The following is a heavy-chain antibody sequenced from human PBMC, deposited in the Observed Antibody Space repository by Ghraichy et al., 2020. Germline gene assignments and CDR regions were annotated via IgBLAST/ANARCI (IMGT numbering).Heavy chain of an antibody. CDR2: IYSAGYT. V-gene: IGHV3-53*01. Sequence: GGSLRLSCAASGFTVSSNYMTWVRQAPGKGLEWVSIIYSAGYTYYAGSVKGRFTILRDDSKKKLYLQMNSLRAEDTAVYYCARLTTGIDCWGQGTLVTVSS. J-gene: IGHJ4*02. D-gene: IGHD4-17*01. CDR1: GFTVSSNY. CDR3: ARLTTGIDC.